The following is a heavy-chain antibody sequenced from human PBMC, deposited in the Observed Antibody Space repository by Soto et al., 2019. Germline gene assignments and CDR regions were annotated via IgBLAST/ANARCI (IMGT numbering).Heavy chain of an antibody. Sequence: SVKVSCKASGGTFSSYAISWVRQAPGQGLEWMGGIIPIFGTANYAQKFQGRVTITADKSTSTAYMELSSLRSEGTAVYYCARDPGYSSGWYGGFQHWGQGTLVTAPQ. J-gene: IGHJ1*01. CDR3: ARDPGYSSGWYGGFQH. D-gene: IGHD6-19*01. CDR2: IIPIFGTA. V-gene: IGHV1-69*06. CDR1: GGTFSSYA.